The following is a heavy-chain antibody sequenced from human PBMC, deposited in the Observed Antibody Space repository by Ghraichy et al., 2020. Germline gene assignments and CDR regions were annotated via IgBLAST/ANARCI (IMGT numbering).Heavy chain of an antibody. Sequence: SETLSLTCAVYGGSFSGYYWSWIRQPPGKGLEWIGEINHSGSTNYNPSLKSRVTISVDTSKNQFSLKLSSVTAADTAVYYCARTRRGLHCSSTSCYGYYYYGMDVWGQGTTVTVSS. CDR2: INHSGST. CDR1: GGSFSGYY. V-gene: IGHV4-34*01. CDR3: ARTRRGLHCSSTSCYGYYYYGMDV. D-gene: IGHD2-2*01. J-gene: IGHJ6*02.